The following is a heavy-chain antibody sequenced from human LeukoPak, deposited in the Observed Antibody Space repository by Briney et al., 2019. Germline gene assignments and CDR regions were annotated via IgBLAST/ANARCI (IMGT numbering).Heavy chain of an antibody. Sequence: SETLSLTCTVSGGSISTYYWNWIRQPPGKGLEWIGTISYSGSTYFNPSLKSRVTVSLDTSKNHFSLNLSSVTAADTAVYYCARDAGYSSGCIDNWGQGTLVTVSS. CDR2: ISYSGST. D-gene: IGHD6-19*01. CDR1: GGSISTYY. J-gene: IGHJ4*02. CDR3: ARDAGYSSGCIDN. V-gene: IGHV4-59*12.